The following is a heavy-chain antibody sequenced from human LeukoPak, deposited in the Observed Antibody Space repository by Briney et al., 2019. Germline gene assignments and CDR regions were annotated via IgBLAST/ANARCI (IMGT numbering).Heavy chain of an antibody. V-gene: IGHV4-59*01. J-gene: IGHJ3*02. Sequence: SETLSLTCTVSGGSISSYYWSWIRQPPGKGLEWIGYIYYSGSTNYNPSLKSRVTISVDTSKNQFALKLSSVTAADTAVYYCARVDSSVDAFDIWGQGTMVTVSS. CDR3: ARVDSSVDAFDI. CDR2: IYYSGST. CDR1: GGSISSYY. D-gene: IGHD3-22*01.